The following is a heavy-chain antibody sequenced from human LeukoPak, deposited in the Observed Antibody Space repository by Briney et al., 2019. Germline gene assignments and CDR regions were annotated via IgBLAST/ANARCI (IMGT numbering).Heavy chain of an antibody. V-gene: IGHV3-23*01. J-gene: IGHJ6*03. CDR1: GFTFGSYA. CDR2: INDNGEGT. D-gene: IGHD3-16*01. Sequence: GGSLRLSCAASGFTFGSYAMGRARRPPGKGRRGVQPINDNGEGTYYADSVKGRFTISRDNSYNTVSLQMNSLRDEDTGVYYCAKGLRTGVGPYMGYHYYMDVWGKGATVTVSS. CDR3: AKGLRTGVGPYMGYHYYMDV.